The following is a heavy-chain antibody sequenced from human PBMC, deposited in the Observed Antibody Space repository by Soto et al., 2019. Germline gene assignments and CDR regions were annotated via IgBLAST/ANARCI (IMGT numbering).Heavy chain of an antibody. Sequence: GESLKISCKGSGYTFTSNWIGWVRQMPGKGLEWMGIIYPGDSDATYSPSFQGQVTMSADKSINIAYLQWSSLKASDTAVYYCARRGADAFWGPLNYXDYWGQGTLVTVS. J-gene: IGHJ4*02. CDR1: GYTFTSNW. CDR3: ARRGADAFWGPLNYXDY. V-gene: IGHV5-51*01. D-gene: IGHD3-16*01. CDR2: IYPGDSDA.